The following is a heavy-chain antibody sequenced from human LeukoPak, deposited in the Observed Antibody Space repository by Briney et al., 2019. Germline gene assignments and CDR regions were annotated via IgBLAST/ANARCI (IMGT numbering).Heavy chain of an antibody. J-gene: IGHJ6*02. V-gene: IGHV3-11*01. CDR3: ARDADLGVVRVYYGMDV. D-gene: IGHD2-8*01. CDR2: ISSSGSTI. Sequence: GGSLRLSCAASGFTFSDYYMSWIRQAPGKGLEWVSYISSSGSTIYYADSVKGRFTISRDNAKNSLYLQMNSLRAEDTAVYYCARDADLGVVRVYYGMDVWGQGTTVTVSS. CDR1: GFTFSDYY.